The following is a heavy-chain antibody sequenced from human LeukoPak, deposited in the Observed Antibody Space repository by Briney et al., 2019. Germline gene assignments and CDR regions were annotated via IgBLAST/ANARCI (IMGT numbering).Heavy chain of an antibody. D-gene: IGHD1-26*01. Sequence: PGGSLRLSCAASGFTFNRYWMHWIRQAPGKGLVWVSRINNDGSSATYADSVKGRFTISRDNAKNTLDLQMNSLRAEDTAVYYCARAPTWELIRYFDYWGQGTLVTVSS. J-gene: IGHJ4*02. V-gene: IGHV3-74*03. CDR3: ARAPTWELIRYFDY. CDR2: INNDGSSA. CDR1: GFTFNRYW.